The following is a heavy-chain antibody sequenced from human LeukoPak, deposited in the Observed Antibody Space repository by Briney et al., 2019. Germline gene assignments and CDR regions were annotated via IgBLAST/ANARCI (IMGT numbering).Heavy chain of an antibody. CDR2: ISGSGGST. J-gene: IGHJ4*02. D-gene: IGHD7-27*01. CDR3: AKIQPSNWEGGY. Sequence: GGSLRLSCAASGFTFSSYAMSWVRQAPGEGLEWVSAISGSGGSTYYADSEKGRFTISRDNSKNTLYLQMNSLRAEDTAVYYCAKIQPSNWEGGYWGQGTLVTVSS. V-gene: IGHV3-23*01. CDR1: GFTFSSYA.